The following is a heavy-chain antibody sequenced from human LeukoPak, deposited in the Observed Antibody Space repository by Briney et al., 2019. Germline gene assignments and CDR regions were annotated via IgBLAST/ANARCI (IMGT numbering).Heavy chain of an antibody. D-gene: IGHD2-15*01. CDR2: IYYSGST. CDR3: ARGGPYNWFDP. CDR1: GGSISSYY. J-gene: IGHJ5*02. V-gene: IGHV4-59*01. Sequence: SETLSLTCTVSGGSISSYYWSWIRQPAGKGLEWIGYIYYSGSTNYNPSLKSRVTISVDTSKNQFSLKLSSVTAADTAVYYCARGGPYNWFDPWGQGTLVTVSS.